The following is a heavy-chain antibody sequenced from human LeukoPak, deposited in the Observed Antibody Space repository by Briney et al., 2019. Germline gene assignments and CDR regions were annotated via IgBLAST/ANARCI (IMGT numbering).Heavy chain of an antibody. J-gene: IGHJ4*02. D-gene: IGHD3-22*01. V-gene: IGHV4-34*01. CDR2: IYSGGSA. CDR3: ARGVVDYSTRSGYLSH. CDR1: SGSFNDYC. Sequence: SETLSLTCAVYSGSFNDYCWIWLRQPPRRGLEWIGEIYSGGSANYDPSLKGRLAISVDPSKSQFSLKLSSLTAADTAVYFCARGVVDYSTRSGYLSHRGQGTLVTVSS.